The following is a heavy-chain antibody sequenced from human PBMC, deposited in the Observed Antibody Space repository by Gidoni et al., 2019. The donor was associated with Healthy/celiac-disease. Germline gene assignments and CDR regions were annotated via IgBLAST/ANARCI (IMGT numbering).Heavy chain of an antibody. Sequence: EVQLVESGGGLVKPGGSLRLSCAASGLTFSSYSMNWVRQAPGKGLEWVSSISSSSSYISYADSVKGRFTISRDNAKNSLYLQMNSLRAEDTAVYYCARDWGRVSGYDQTDSYYYYGMDDWGQGTTVTVSS. CDR2: ISSSSSYI. D-gene: IGHD5-12*01. J-gene: IGHJ6*02. V-gene: IGHV3-21*01. CDR1: GLTFSSYS. CDR3: ARDWGRVSGYDQTDSYYYYGMDD.